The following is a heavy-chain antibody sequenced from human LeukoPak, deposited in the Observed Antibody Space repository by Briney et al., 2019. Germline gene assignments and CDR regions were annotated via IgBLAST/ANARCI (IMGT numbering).Heavy chain of an antibody. CDR2: ITGNSNNI. Sequence: PGGSLRLSCAASGFTVSSNYMNWVRHAPGKGLEWVSSITGNSNNIYYADSVKGRFTISRDNTKNSLYLQMNSLRAEDTAVYYCARAAGSGRWYFDYWGQGTLVTVSS. V-gene: IGHV3-21*01. CDR1: GFTVSSNY. D-gene: IGHD3-10*01. CDR3: ARAAGSGRWYFDY. J-gene: IGHJ4*02.